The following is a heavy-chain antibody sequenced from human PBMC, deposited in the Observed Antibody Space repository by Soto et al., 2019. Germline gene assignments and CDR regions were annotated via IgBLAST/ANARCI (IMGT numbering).Heavy chain of an antibody. CDR2: IKIKTDGGTT. J-gene: IGHJ6*04. Sequence: GGSLRLSCAASGFTFSNAWMSWVRQAPGKGLEWVGRIKIKTDGGTTDYAAPVKGRFTISRDDSKNTLYLQMNSLKTEDTAVYYCTTVEVWGKGTTVTVSS. V-gene: IGHV3-15*01. CDR1: GFTFSNAW. CDR3: TTVEV.